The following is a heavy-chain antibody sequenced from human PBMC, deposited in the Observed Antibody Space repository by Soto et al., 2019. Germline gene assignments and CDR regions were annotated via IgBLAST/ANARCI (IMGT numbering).Heavy chain of an antibody. Sequence: LSLTCTVYAWSFIHYYWTWIRHSPGKGVEWIGKSNHGGSSGYNPSLRSRVSISVDMSKNQFSLTLSSVTAAETAVYYCARGGSSDWQVALDIWGQGTMVTVSS. CDR2: SNHGGSS. CDR3: ARGGSSDWQVALDI. D-gene: IGHD6-19*01. V-gene: IGHV4-34*01. CDR1: AWSFIHYY. J-gene: IGHJ3*02.